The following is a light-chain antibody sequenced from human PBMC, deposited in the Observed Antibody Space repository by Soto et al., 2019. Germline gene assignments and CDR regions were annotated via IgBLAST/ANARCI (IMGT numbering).Light chain of an antibody. CDR3: SSFTTDSTYV. V-gene: IGLV2-14*01. Sequence: SALTQPASVSGSPGQSITISCTGTSSDVGANIFVSWYQQHPGKVPKLMIYTVSSRPSGVSQRFSGSKSGNTASLTISGLQAEDEADYYCSSFTTDSTYVFGTGTKLTVL. CDR1: SSDVGANIF. J-gene: IGLJ1*01. CDR2: TVS.